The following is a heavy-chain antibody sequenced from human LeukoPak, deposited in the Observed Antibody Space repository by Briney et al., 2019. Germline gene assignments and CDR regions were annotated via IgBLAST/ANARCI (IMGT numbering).Heavy chain of an antibody. V-gene: IGHV4-59*01. CDR3: ARGTVQMGMGERFFDF. Sequence: PSETLSLTCSVSGGSINTYYWTWIRLPPGKGLDWIGYIYYSGTTNYNPSLKSRVSMSVDTSRNQFSLRLSSVTAADTAIYYCARGTVQMGMGERFFDFWGQGTLVTVSS. CDR2: IYYSGTT. D-gene: IGHD3-16*01. CDR1: GGSINTYY. J-gene: IGHJ4*02.